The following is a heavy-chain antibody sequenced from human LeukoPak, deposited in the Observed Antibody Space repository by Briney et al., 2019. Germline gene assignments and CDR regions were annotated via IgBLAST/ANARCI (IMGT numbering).Heavy chain of an antibody. Sequence: SGPTLVNPTQTLTLTCTFSGFSLSTSGMRVSWVRQPPGKALEWLALIDWDDDRYYSTSLKTRLTISKDTSKNQVVLTMTNMDPVDTATYYCARSSYSGSYLDAFDIWGQGTMVTVSS. CDR1: GFSLSTSGMR. J-gene: IGHJ3*02. V-gene: IGHV2-70*20. CDR3: ARSSYSGSYLDAFDI. CDR2: IDWDDDR. D-gene: IGHD1-26*01.